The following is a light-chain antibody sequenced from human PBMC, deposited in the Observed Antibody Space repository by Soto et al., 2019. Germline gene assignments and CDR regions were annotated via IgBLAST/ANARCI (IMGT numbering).Light chain of an antibody. Sequence: DIQMTQSPSTLSASVGDIVTITCGASQSISSWLAWYQQKPGKAPKLLIYKASSLESGVPSRFGGSGSGTEFTLTISSLQPDDFATYYCQQYNSYSWTFGQGTKVDIK. J-gene: IGKJ1*01. CDR1: QSISSW. V-gene: IGKV1-5*03. CDR3: QQYNSYSWT. CDR2: KAS.